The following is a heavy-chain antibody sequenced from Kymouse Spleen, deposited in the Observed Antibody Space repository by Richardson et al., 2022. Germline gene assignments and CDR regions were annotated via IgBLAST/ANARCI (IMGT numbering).Heavy chain of an antibody. V-gene: IGHV3-9*01. CDR1: GFTFDDYA. Sequence: EVQLVESGGGLVQPGRSLRLSCAASGFTFDDYAMHWVRQAPGKGLEWVSGISWNSGSIGYADSVKGRFTISRDNAKNSLYLQMNSLRAEDTALYYCAKDRSWNYPYYYGMDVWGQGTTVTVSS. D-gene: IGHD1-7*01. J-gene: IGHJ6*02. CDR3: AKDRSWNYPYYYGMDV. CDR2: ISWNSGSI.